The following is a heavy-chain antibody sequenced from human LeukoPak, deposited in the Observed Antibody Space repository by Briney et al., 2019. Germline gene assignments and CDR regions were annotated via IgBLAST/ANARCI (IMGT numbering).Heavy chain of an antibody. V-gene: IGHV4-4*07. Sequence: SETLSLTCTVSGDSISNSYWSWIRQPAGKGLEWIGRIYSSGSTNYNPSLKSRVTISVDSSKNQFSLKLSSVTAADTAVYYCARVGYSSSRLWGQGTLVTVSS. CDR3: ARVGYSSSRL. CDR1: GDSISNSY. CDR2: IYSSGST. J-gene: IGHJ4*02. D-gene: IGHD6-13*01.